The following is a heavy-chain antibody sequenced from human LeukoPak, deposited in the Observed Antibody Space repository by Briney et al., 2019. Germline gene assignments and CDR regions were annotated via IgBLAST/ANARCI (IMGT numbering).Heavy chain of an antibody. V-gene: IGHV3-53*01. CDR1: GFSVSLNY. CDR3: ARVGDHFHWYLDL. D-gene: IGHD3-3*02. CDR2: LYSGSDT. Sequence: GVSLTLSCAASGFSVSLNYMNWVRQAPGKGLEWVSILYSGSDTYYADSVKGRFTISRDSSKNMLFLHMNSLRAEDTAVYYCARVGDHFHWYLDLWGRGTLVTVSS. J-gene: IGHJ2*01.